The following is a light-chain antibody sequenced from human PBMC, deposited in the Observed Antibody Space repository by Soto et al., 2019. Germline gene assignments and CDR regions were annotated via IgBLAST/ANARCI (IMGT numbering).Light chain of an antibody. CDR3: QQRSNWQLT. CDR2: DAS. Sequence: EIVLTQSPATLSLSPGERATLSCRASRSVSSYLAWYQQKPGQAPRLLIYDASNRATGIPARFSGSGSGTDFTLTISSLEPEDFAVYYCQQRSNWQLTFGGGTKVDIK. CDR1: RSVSSY. V-gene: IGKV3-11*01. J-gene: IGKJ4*01.